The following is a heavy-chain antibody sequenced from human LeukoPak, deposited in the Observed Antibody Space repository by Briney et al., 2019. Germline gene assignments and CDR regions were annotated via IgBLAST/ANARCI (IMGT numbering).Heavy chain of an antibody. D-gene: IGHD6-19*01. CDR1: GGSISSYY. CDR3: ARDQGSGWWLGSMDV. CDR2: IYYSGST. V-gene: IGHV4-59*01. J-gene: IGHJ6*03. Sequence: SETLSLTCTVSGGSISSYYWSWIRQPPGKGLEWIGYIYYSGSTNYNPSLKSRVTISVDTSKNQFSLKLSSVTAADTAVYYCARDQGSGWWLGSMDVWGKGTTVTVSS.